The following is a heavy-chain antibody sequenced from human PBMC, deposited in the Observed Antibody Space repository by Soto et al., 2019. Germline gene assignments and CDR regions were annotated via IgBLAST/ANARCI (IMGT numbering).Heavy chain of an antibody. Sequence: SVKVSCKASGGTFSSYAISWVRQAPGQGLEWMGGIIPIFGTANYAQKFQGRVTITADESTSTAYMELSSLRSEDTAVYYCARDSGSSWPVYYYYGMDVWGQGTTVTVSS. V-gene: IGHV1-69*13. D-gene: IGHD6-13*01. CDR2: IIPIFGTA. J-gene: IGHJ6*02. CDR3: ARDSGSSWPVYYYYGMDV. CDR1: GGTFSSYA.